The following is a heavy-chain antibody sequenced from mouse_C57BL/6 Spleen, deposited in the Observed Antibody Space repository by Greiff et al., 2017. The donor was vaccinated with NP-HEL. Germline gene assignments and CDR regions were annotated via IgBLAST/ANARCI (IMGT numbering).Heavy chain of an antibody. Sequence: VQLKESGGGLVKPGGSLKLSCAASGFTFSSYAMSWVRQTPEKRLEWVATISDGGSYTYYPDNVKGRFTISRDNAKNNLYLQISHLKSEDTAMYYCAGDGGYYGNSYWYFDVWGTGTTVTVSS. V-gene: IGHV5-4*01. D-gene: IGHD2-1*01. CDR2: ISDGGSYT. J-gene: IGHJ1*03. CDR1: GFTFSSYA. CDR3: AGDGGYYGNSYWYFDV.